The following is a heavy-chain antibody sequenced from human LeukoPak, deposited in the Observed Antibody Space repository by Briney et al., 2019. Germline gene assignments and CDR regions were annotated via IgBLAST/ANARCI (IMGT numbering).Heavy chain of an antibody. CDR2: IYYSGSA. Sequence: SETLSLTCTVSGGSINNYHWSWIRQPPGKGLEWIGYIYYSGSANYNPSLKSRVTISVDTSKNQFSLRLTSVTAADTAVYYCARRNPVQGYFDYWGQGALVTVSS. J-gene: IGHJ4*02. CDR3: ARRNPVQGYFDY. CDR1: GGSINNYH. V-gene: IGHV4-59*01.